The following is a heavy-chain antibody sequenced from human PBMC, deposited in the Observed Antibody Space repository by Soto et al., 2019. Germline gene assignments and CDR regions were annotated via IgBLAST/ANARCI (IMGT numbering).Heavy chain of an antibody. CDR1: GVSLSTSGVG. J-gene: IGHJ4*02. V-gene: IGHV2-5*02. Sequence: QITLKESGPTLVKPPQTLTLTCTVAGVSLSTSGVGVGWIRQPPGKALEGLAIIYWDDDMRYSPSLKSRLTITKDNSKNPVVLTMTNMDAVDTATYYCAKQNYGAFDYWGQGTLVTVSS. CDR2: IYWDDDM. D-gene: IGHD3-10*01. CDR3: AKQNYGAFDY.